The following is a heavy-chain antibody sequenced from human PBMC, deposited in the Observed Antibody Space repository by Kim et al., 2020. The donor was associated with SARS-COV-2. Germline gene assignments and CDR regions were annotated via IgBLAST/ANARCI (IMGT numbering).Heavy chain of an antibody. V-gene: IGHV3-15*01. CDR1: GFTFSNAW. Sequence: GGSLRLSCAASGFTFSNAWMSWVRQAPGKGLEWVGRIKSKTDGGTTDYAAPVKGRFTISRDDSKNTLYLQMNSLKTEDTAVYYCRSYGSGSYYDYWGQGTLVTVSS. CDR2: IKSKTDGGTT. D-gene: IGHD3-10*01. J-gene: IGHJ4*02. CDR3: RSYGSGSYYDY.